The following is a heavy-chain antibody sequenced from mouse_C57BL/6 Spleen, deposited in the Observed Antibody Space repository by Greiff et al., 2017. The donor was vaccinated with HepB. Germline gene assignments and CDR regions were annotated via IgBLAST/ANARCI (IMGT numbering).Heavy chain of an antibody. V-gene: IGHV1-69*01. J-gene: IGHJ4*01. D-gene: IGHD3-2*02. CDR2: IDPSDSYT. Sequence: VQLQQPGAELVMPGASVKLSCKASGYTFTSYWMHWVKQRPGQGLEWIGEIDPSDSYTNYNQKFKGKSTLTVDKSSSTAYMQLSSLTSEDSAVYDCAAQATGDYAMDDWGQGTSVTVSS. CDR3: AAQATGDYAMDD. CDR1: GYTFTSYW.